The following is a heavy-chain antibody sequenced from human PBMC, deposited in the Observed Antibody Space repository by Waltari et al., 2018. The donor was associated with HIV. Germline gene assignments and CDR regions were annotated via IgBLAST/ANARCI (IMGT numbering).Heavy chain of an antibody. V-gene: IGHV1-18*01. CDR3: ARECIGGADYYSDY. D-gene: IGHD2-21*02. Sequence: QGQLVQSGPEVKKPGASVKVSCKASGYILRNYGIRWVRQAPGQGLEWMGGISTYNDETKYAKKIQGRVTMTTETSTSTAYMELRGLTSDDTAVYYGARECIGGADYYSDYWGQGTLVIVSS. CDR2: ISTYNDET. CDR1: GYILRNYG. J-gene: IGHJ4*02.